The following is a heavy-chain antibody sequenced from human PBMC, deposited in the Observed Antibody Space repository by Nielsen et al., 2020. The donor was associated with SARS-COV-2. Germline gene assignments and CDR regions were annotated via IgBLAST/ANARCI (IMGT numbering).Heavy chain of an antibody. D-gene: IGHD6-19*01. J-gene: IGHJ4*02. CDR1: GGSFSGYY. V-gene: IGHV4-34*01. CDR2: INHSGST. Sequence: SETLSLTCAVYGGSFSGYYWSWIRQPPGKGLEWIGEINHSGSTNYNPSLKSRVTISVDTSKNQFSLKLSSVTAADTAVYYCARFPEFSSGWYGYWGQGTLVTVSS. CDR3: ARFPEFSSGWYGY.